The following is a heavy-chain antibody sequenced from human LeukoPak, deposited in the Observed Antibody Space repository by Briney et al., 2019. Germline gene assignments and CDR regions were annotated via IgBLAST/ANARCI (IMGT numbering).Heavy chain of an antibody. CDR3: ATRERITIFGVVTD. J-gene: IGHJ4*02. CDR1: GYTLTELS. Sequence: GASVKVSCKVSGYTLTELSMHWVRQAPGKGLEWMGGFDPEDGETIYAQKFQGRVTMTEDTSTDTAYMELSSLRSEDTAVYYCATRERITIFGVVTDWGQGTLVTVSS. D-gene: IGHD3-3*01. V-gene: IGHV1-24*01. CDR2: FDPEDGET.